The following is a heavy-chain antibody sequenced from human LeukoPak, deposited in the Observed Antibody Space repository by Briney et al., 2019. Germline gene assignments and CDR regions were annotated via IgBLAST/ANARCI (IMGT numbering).Heavy chain of an antibody. D-gene: IGHD1-26*01. Sequence: GGSPRLSCAASGFTFSSYWMHWVRQAPGKGLVWVSRISGDGSSTTYADSVKGRSTISRDNAKNTLYLQMNSLRAEDTAVYYCTRGYSGSYRIDYWGQGSLVTVSS. CDR2: ISGDGSST. CDR3: TRGYSGSYRIDY. J-gene: IGHJ4*02. V-gene: IGHV3-74*01. CDR1: GFTFSSYW.